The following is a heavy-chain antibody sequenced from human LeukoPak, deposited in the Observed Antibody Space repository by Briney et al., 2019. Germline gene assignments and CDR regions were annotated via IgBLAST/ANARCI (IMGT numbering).Heavy chain of an antibody. CDR1: GGSISSSNYY. CDR3: ARHFSGSYYHGAGSYYNVN. Sequence: SETLSLTCTVSGGSISSSNYYWGWIRQPPGKGLEWIGSVSYSGRTYYHPSPKVRVTISVDTSKHQFSLKLSSLTTAHTAVYYCARHFSGSYYHGAGSYYNVNWGQGTLVTVSS. V-gene: IGHV4-39*01. CDR2: VSYSGRT. J-gene: IGHJ4*02. D-gene: IGHD3-10*01.